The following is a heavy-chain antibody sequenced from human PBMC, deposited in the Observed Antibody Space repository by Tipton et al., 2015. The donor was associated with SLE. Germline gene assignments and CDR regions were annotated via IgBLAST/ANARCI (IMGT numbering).Heavy chain of an antibody. CDR2: MYFSGNT. CDR3: AGDSGEIAFDI. V-gene: IGHV4-39*07. D-gene: IGHD3-10*01. CDR1: GGSISESTYS. J-gene: IGHJ3*02. Sequence: TLSLTCTVSGGSISESTYSWDWIRQAPGKGLEWIGSMYFSGNTYYNPFLRSRVTISADTSKNQFSLKLSSVTAADTAVYYCAGDSGEIAFDIWGQGTMVTVSS.